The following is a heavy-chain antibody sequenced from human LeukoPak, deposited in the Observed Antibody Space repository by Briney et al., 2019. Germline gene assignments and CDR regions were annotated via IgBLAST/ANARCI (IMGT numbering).Heavy chain of an antibody. CDR3: ARAAVVFLTTVTLRPDWFDP. J-gene: IGHJ5*02. V-gene: IGHV4-30-4*01. Sequence: SQTLSLTCTVSGVSISSGDYYWGWIRQPPGKGLEWIGNIYYSGSTYSNPSLKSRFAISIDTSMSQFSLKVASVTAADTAVYYCARAAVVFLTTVTLRPDWFDPWGQGTLVTVSS. CDR1: GVSISSGDYY. D-gene: IGHD4-17*01. CDR2: IYYSGST.